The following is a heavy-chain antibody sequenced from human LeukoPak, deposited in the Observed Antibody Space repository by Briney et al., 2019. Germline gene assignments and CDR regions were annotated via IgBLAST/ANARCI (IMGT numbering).Heavy chain of an antibody. CDR2: IYYSGST. CDR1: GGSISSGGYS. CDR3: AREDGSGSFNV. V-gene: IGHV4-61*08. D-gene: IGHD3-10*01. Sequence: SETLSLTCTVSGGSISSGGYSWSWIRQPPGKGLEWIGYIYYSGSTNYNPSLKSRVTISVDTSKNQFSLKLSSVTAADTAVYYCAREDGSGSFNVWGQGTLVTVSS. J-gene: IGHJ4*02.